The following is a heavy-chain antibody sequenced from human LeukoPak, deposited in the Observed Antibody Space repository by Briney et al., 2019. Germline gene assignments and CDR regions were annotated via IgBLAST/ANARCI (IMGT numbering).Heavy chain of an antibody. V-gene: IGHV3-15*01. CDR2: LRLLLEGGTA. Sequence: PGGSLRLSCAASLFTFSNAWMNTVRHGPGKRLGWVSRLRLLLEGGTADYAPPVKGRFIISRADSITTLYLQINSLKIEDTAMYYCTHYSSGWYLGQGTLVTVSS. J-gene: IGHJ4*02. CDR3: THYSSGWY. CDR1: LFTFSNAW. D-gene: IGHD6-19*01.